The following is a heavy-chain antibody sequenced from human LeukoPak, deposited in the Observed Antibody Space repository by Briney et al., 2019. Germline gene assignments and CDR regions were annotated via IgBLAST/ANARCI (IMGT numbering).Heavy chain of an antibody. J-gene: IGHJ4*02. Sequence: ASVKVSCKVSGYTLTELSMHWVRQAPGKGLEWMGGFDPEDGETIYAQKFQGRVTMTEVTSTDTAYMELSSLRSGDTAVYYCATRRGTYWGQGTLVTVSS. V-gene: IGHV1-24*01. CDR1: GYTLTELS. CDR2: FDPEDGET. D-gene: IGHD1-7*01. CDR3: ATRRGTY.